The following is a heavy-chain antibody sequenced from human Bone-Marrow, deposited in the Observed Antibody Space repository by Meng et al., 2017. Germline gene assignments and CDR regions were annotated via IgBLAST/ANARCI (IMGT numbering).Heavy chain of an antibody. Sequence: GESLKISCAASGFTFSSYSMNWVRQAPGKGLEWVAVIWYDRSNKYYADSVKGRFTISRDNSKNTVFLHINSLRPEDTAVYYCARSPIDKYDLSALPLDYWGQGTLVTVSS. CDR2: IWYDRSNK. CDR3: ARSPIDKYDLSALPLDY. CDR1: GFTFSSYS. J-gene: IGHJ4*02. D-gene: IGHD3-22*01. V-gene: IGHV3-33*08.